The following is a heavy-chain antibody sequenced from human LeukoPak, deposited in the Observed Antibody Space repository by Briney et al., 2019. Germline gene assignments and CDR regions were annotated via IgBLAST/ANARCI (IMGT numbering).Heavy chain of an antibody. V-gene: IGHV4-59*01. Sequence: SETLSLTCTVSGGSISSYYWSWIRQPPGKGLEWIGNIDYSGSTIYNPALKSRVTVSVDTSKNQFSLNLTSVTAADTAVYYCARGAGYCSSTSCHGEFDYWGQGTLVTVSS. CDR1: GGSISSYY. D-gene: IGHD2-2*01. CDR2: IDYSGST. CDR3: ARGAGYCSSTSCHGEFDY. J-gene: IGHJ4*02.